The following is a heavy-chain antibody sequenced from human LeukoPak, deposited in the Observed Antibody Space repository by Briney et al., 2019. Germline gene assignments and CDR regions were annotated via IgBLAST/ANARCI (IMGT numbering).Heavy chain of an antibody. V-gene: IGHV1-69*05. Sequence: SVKVSCKASGGTFSSYAISWVRQAPGQGLEWMGGIIPIFGTANYAQKFQGRVTITTDESTSIAYMELSSLRSEDTAVYYCASRSSYSGSYYDAIFDYWGQGTLVTVSS. CDR2: IIPIFGTA. CDR3: ASRSSYSGSYYDAIFDY. J-gene: IGHJ4*02. CDR1: GGTFSSYA. D-gene: IGHD1-26*01.